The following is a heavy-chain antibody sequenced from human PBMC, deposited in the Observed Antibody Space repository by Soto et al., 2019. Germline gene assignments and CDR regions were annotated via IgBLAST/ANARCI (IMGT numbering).Heavy chain of an antibody. V-gene: IGHV3-23*01. Sequence: EVQLLESGGGLVQPGGSLRLSCAASGFTFNNYAMSWVRQAPGKGLEWVSTITGGGAGTYYADSVKGRFTIFRDNSNNTIYLQMNSLRVEDTAVYYCAKCFRNYAADNFDNWGQGTLVTVSS. CDR1: GFTFNNYA. CDR2: ITGGGAGT. D-gene: IGHD4-4*01. CDR3: AKCFRNYAADNFDN. J-gene: IGHJ4*02.